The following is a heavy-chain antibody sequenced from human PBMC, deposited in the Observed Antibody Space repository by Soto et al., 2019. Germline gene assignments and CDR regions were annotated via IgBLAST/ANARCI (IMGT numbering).Heavy chain of an antibody. CDR3: ARRGTYSSGWDY. J-gene: IGHJ4*02. Sequence: GESLKISCEGSGYSFSSFWISWVRQMPGKGLEWVGRIDPSDSYINYSPSFEGQVTISTDKSITTAYLQWSSLKASDTAMYYCARRGTYSSGWDYWGQGTLVTVSS. D-gene: IGHD6-19*01. CDR1: GYSFSSFW. V-gene: IGHV5-10-1*04. CDR2: IDPSDSYI.